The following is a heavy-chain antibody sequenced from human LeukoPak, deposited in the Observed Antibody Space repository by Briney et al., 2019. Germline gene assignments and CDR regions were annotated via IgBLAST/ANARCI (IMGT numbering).Heavy chain of an antibody. J-gene: IGHJ4*02. CDR3: ARDPSRFGEYGYFDY. Sequence: GGSLRLSCAASGFTFSSFAMHWVRQTPGKGLEWVAGMSYNGNDKYYEDSLKGRFTISGDNSKNTLYLQMNSLRAEDTAVYYCARDPSRFGEYGYFDYWGQGSLATVSS. CDR1: GFTFSSFA. V-gene: IGHV3-30*04. CDR2: MSYNGNDK. D-gene: IGHD3-10*01.